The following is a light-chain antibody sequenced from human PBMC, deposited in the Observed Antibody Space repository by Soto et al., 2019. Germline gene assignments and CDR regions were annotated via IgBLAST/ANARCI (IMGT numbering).Light chain of an antibody. J-gene: IGLJ1*01. Sequence: QSVLTQPASVSGSPGQSITISCTGTSSDVGYYKYVSWYQQHAGKAPKLMIYEVSNRPSGVSNRFSGSKSGNTASLTISGLQAEDESDYYCSSYTSSSTPGVFGTGTKLTVL. V-gene: IGLV2-14*01. CDR2: EVS. CDR1: SSDVGYYKY. CDR3: SSYTSSSTPGV.